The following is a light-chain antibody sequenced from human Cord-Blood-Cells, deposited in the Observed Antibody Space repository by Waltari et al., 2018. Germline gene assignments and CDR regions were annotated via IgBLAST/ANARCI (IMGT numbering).Light chain of an antibody. CDR2: EVS. V-gene: IGLV2-14*01. Sequence: QSALTQPASVSGSPGQSITLSCPGTSSDVGGYNYVSWYQQHPGKAPNLMSYEVSNRPSGVADRFSGSKSGNTASLTISVLQAEDDADYDCSSYTSSSTQFGGGTKLTVL. CDR3: SSYTSSSTQ. J-gene: IGLJ2*01. CDR1: SSDVGGYNY.